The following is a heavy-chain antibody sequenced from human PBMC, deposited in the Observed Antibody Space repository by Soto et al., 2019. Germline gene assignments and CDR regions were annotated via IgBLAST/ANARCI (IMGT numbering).Heavy chain of an antibody. J-gene: IGHJ3*02. Sequence: EVQLVESGGGLVQPGRSLRLSCAASGFTFDDYAMHWVRQAPGKGLEWVSGISWNSGSIGYADSVKVRFTISRDNAKNSLCLQMNSLRAEDTALYYCAKGNFLDAFDIWCQGTMVTVSS. V-gene: IGHV3-9*01. CDR1: GFTFDDYA. D-gene: IGHD3-3*01. CDR2: ISWNSGSI. CDR3: AKGNFLDAFDI.